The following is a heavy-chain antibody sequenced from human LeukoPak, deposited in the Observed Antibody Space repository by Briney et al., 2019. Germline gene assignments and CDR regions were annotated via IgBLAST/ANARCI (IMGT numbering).Heavy chain of an antibody. J-gene: IGHJ6*02. D-gene: IGHD4-17*01. CDR2: IYYSGST. Sequence: SETLSLTCTVSGGFINNYYWSWIRQPPGKGLEWIGYIYYSGSTNYNPSLKSRVTISVDTSKNQFSLRLSSVTAADTAVYYCARVRGLYGDYNRVNYYYGMDVWGQGTTVTVSS. CDR1: GGFINNYY. V-gene: IGHV4-59*01. CDR3: ARVRGLYGDYNRVNYYYGMDV.